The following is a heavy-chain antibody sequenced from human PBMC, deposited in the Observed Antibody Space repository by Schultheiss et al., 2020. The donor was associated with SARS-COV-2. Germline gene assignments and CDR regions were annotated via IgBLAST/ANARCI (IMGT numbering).Heavy chain of an antibody. D-gene: IGHD5-12*01. J-gene: IGHJ4*02. Sequence: GGSLRLSCAASGFTFSSYSMNWVRQAPGKGLEWVSSISSSGAYIYYTDSLRGRFTISRDNAKNSLFLQMDSLTAEDTAVYYCARGSGGGYEFDYWGQGTLVTVSS. CDR2: ISSSGAYI. CDR3: ARGSGGGYEFDY. CDR1: GFTFSSYS. V-gene: IGHV3-21*01.